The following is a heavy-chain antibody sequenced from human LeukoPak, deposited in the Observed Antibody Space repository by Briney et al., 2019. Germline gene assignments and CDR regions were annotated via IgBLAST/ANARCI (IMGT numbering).Heavy chain of an antibody. CDR3: AKERSDNYEYFDY. Sequence: GGSLRLSCADSGFTFSGYWMNWVRQAPGKGLEWVANVNQNGGEKYYVDSVKGRFTISRDNGKNSLYLQMNSLRAEDTAVYYCAKERSDNYEYFDYWGQGTLVTVSS. J-gene: IGHJ4*02. CDR1: GFTFSGYW. CDR2: VNQNGGEK. V-gene: IGHV3-7*03. D-gene: IGHD3-22*01.